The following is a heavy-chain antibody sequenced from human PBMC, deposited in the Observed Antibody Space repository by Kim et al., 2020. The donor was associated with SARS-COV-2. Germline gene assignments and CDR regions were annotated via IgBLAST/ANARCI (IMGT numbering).Heavy chain of an antibody. V-gene: IGHV1-69*01. Sequence: KFQGRVTITADESTSTAYMELSSLRSEDTAVYYCARTGKGSGDYYYGMDVWGQGTTVTVSS. J-gene: IGHJ6*02. D-gene: IGHD1-1*01. CDR3: ARTGKGSGDYYYGMDV.